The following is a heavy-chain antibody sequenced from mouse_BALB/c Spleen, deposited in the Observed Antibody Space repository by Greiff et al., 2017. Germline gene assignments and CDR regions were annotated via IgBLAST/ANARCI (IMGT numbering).Heavy chain of an antibody. CDR3: ANYYDYDVRAMDY. V-gene: IGHV14-3*02. Sequence: VQLQQSGAELVKPGASVKLSCTASGFNIKDTYMHWVKQRPEQGLEWIGRIDPANGNTKYDPKFQGKATITADTSSNTAYLQLSSLTSEDTAVYDCANYYDYDVRAMDYWGQGTSVTVSS. D-gene: IGHD2-4*01. J-gene: IGHJ4*01. CDR1: GFNIKDTY. CDR2: IDPANGNT.